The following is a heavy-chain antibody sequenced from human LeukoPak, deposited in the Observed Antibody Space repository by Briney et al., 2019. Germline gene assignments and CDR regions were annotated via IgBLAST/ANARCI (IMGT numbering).Heavy chain of an antibody. V-gene: IGHV4-59*08. J-gene: IGHJ4*02. Sequence: PSETLSLTCTVSGGSISSYYWSWIRQPPGKGLEWIGYIYYSGSTNYNPSLKSRVTISVDTSKNQFSLKLSSVTAADTAVYYCARIGRNYYDSSGYYYEAFDYWGQGTLVTVSS. D-gene: IGHD3-22*01. CDR2: IYYSGST. CDR3: ARIGRNYYDSSGYYYEAFDY. CDR1: GGSISSYY.